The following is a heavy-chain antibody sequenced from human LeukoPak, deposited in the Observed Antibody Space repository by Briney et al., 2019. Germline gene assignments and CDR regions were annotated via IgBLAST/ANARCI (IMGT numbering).Heavy chain of an antibody. CDR3: ASGYSGSYSPFDY. CDR2: IYYSGST. D-gene: IGHD1-26*01. CDR1: GGSISSSSYY. Sequence: SETLSLTCTVSGGSISSSSYYWGWIRQPSGKGLEWIGSIYYSGSTYYNPSLKSRVTISVDTSKNQFSLKLSFVTAADTAVYYCASGYSGSYSPFDYWGQGTLVTVSS. V-gene: IGHV4-39*01. J-gene: IGHJ4*02.